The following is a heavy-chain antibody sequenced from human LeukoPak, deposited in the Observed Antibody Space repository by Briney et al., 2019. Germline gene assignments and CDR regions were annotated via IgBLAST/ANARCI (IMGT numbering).Heavy chain of an antibody. CDR1: GFTFSRYT. V-gene: IGHV3-48*04. J-gene: IGHJ4*02. D-gene: IGHD3-10*01. CDR3: ARDQGPGESDY. Sequence: PGGALRLSCAASGFTFSRYTMNWVRQPPGKGLEWVSNIGTSSTTIYYADSVKGRFTISRDNAKNSLYLQMNSLRAEDTAVYYCARDQGPGESDYWGQGTLVTVSS. CDR2: IGTSSTTI.